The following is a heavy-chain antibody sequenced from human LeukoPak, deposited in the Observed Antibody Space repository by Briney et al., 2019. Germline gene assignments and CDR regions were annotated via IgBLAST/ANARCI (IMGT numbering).Heavy chain of an antibody. D-gene: IGHD3-9*01. Sequence: SETLSLTCTVSGYSISSGYYWGWIRQPPGKGLEWIGSIYHSGSTYYNPSLKSRVTISVDTSKNQFSLKLSSVTAADTAVYYCARASINYDILTGPPPLFDYWGQGTLVTVSS. CDR1: GYSISSGYY. CDR3: ARASINYDILTGPPPLFDY. J-gene: IGHJ4*02. CDR2: IYHSGST. V-gene: IGHV4-38-2*02.